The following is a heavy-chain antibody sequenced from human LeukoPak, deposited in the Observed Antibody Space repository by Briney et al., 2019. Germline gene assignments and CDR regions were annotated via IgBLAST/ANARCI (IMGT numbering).Heavy chain of an antibody. V-gene: IGHV3-11*01. Sequence: GGALRLSCAASGFTFSDYYMSWIRHAPGKGGGGGLYISSSGSTIYYADSVKGRFTISRDNAKNSLYLQMDSLRAEDTAVYYCARASLRYYYGSGSYPLDYWGQGTLVTVSS. D-gene: IGHD3-10*01. CDR1: GFTFSDYY. J-gene: IGHJ4*02. CDR3: ARASLRYYYGSGSYPLDY. CDR2: ISSSGSTI.